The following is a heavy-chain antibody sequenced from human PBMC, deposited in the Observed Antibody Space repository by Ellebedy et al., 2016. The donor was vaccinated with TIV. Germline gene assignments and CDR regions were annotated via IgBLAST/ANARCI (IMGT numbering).Heavy chain of an antibody. D-gene: IGHD3-10*01. J-gene: IGHJ5*02. V-gene: IGHV4-39*01. CDR1: GGSISRSSSY. Sequence: SETLSLTCTVSGGSISRSSSYWGWIRQPPGKGLEWIGSIYYTGSTDYNPSLKSRVTIFADTSKNQFSLRLSHVTAADTAVYYCARWFGELLYVRWFDPWGQGTLVTVSS. CDR3: ARWFGELLYVRWFDP. CDR2: IYYTGST.